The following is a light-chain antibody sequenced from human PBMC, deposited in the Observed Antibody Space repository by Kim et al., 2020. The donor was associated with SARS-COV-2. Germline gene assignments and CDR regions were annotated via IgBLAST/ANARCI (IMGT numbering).Light chain of an antibody. CDR2: GAS. Sequence: EIVLTQSPGTLSLSPGERATLSCRASQSVSSSHLAWYQQKPGQAPRLLIYGASSRATGIPDKFSGSGSGTDFTLTISRLEPEDFAVYYCQQYGSSPQTFGQGTKLEI. V-gene: IGKV3-20*01. CDR1: QSVSSSH. J-gene: IGKJ2*01. CDR3: QQYGSSPQT.